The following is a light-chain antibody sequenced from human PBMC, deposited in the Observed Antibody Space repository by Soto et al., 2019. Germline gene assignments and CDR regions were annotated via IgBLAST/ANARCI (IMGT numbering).Light chain of an antibody. CDR3: HQLSSFPSP. Sequence: IQLTQSPSTLSASVGDRVTITCRASQDINIFLAWYQQKPGKAPKLLIYGASPLQCGVPSRFSGSGSRTYFTLTICGLQSEDFAICYVHQLSSFPSPVGRGTKVDIK. CDR2: GAS. V-gene: IGKV1-9*01. J-gene: IGKJ3*01. CDR1: QDINIF.